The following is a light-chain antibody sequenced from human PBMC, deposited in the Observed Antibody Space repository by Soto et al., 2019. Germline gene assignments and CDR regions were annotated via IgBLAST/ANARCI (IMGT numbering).Light chain of an antibody. Sequence: DIQMTQSPSSLPASVGDRVTIPCRASQSISSYLNWYQQKPGKAPKLLIYAASSLQSGVPSRFSGSGSGTDFTLTISSLKSEDFAVYYCQQYGSSGTFGQGTKVDI. J-gene: IGKJ1*01. CDR3: QQYGSSGT. CDR1: QSISSY. V-gene: IGKV1-39*01. CDR2: AAS.